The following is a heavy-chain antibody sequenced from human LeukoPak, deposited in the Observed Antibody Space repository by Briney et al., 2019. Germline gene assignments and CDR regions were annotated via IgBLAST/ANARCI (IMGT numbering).Heavy chain of an antibody. V-gene: IGHV3-53*01. Sequence: GGSLRLSCAASGFTVSSNYMSWVRPAPGKGLEWVSVLYSGGSTYYADSVKGRFTISRDNSKNTLYLQMNSLRAEDTAVYYCSRIATTDPYYFDYWGQGTLVTVSS. CDR3: SRIATTDPYYFDY. CDR2: LYSGGST. CDR1: GFTVSSNY. D-gene: IGHD4-17*01. J-gene: IGHJ4*02.